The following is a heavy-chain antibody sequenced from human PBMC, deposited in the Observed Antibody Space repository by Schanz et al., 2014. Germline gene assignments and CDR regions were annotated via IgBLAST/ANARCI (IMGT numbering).Heavy chain of an antibody. CDR2: ISSSSSTR. V-gene: IGHV3-48*01. Sequence: VQLVESGGGVVQPGRSLRLSCAASGFMFSSNSMNWVRQAPGKGLEWISYISSSSSTRYYADSVKGRFTISRDNAKNSLFLQMNSLRPEDTAVYYCARGRVLESWGQGTLVTVSS. J-gene: IGHJ5*02. CDR3: ARGRVLES. D-gene: IGHD1-1*01. CDR1: GFMFSSNS.